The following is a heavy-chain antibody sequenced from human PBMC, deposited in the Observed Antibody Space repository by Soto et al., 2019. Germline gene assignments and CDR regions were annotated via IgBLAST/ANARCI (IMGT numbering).Heavy chain of an antibody. D-gene: IGHD3-9*01. CDR3: AKDSYDILTGVDY. CDR1: GFTFSSYG. Sequence: QVQLVESGGGVVQPGRSLRLSCEASGFTFSSYGMHWVRQAPGKGLEWVAVISYDGSNKYYADSVKGRFTISRDNSKNTLYLQMNSLRAEDTAVYYCAKDSYDILTGVDYWGQGTLVTVSS. V-gene: IGHV3-30*18. J-gene: IGHJ4*02. CDR2: ISYDGSNK.